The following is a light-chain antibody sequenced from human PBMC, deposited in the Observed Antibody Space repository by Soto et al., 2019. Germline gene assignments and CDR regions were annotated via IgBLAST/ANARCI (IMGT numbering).Light chain of an antibody. Sequence: EIVLTQSPGTLSLSPGERATLSCRASQSVSSNSLAWYQQKPGQAPRLLIYDASSRATGIPDRFSGSGSGTDFTLTISRLEPEDFAVYYCQLYASSPRTFGQGTKVEIK. J-gene: IGKJ1*01. CDR1: QSVSSNS. V-gene: IGKV3-20*01. CDR3: QLYASSPRT. CDR2: DAS.